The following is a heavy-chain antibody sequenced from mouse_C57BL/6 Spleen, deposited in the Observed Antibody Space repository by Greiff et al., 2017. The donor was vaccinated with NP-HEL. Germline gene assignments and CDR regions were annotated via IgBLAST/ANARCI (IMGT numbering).Heavy chain of an antibody. Sequence: QVQLQQSGAELVRPGTSVKVSCKASGYAFTNYLIEWVKQRPGQGLEWIGVINPGSGGTNYNEKFKGKATLTADKSSSTAYMQLSSLTSEDSAVYFCARYHYYGSSFYFDYWGQGTTLTVSS. CDR3: ARYHYYGSSFYFDY. CDR1: GYAFTNYL. D-gene: IGHD1-1*01. J-gene: IGHJ2*01. CDR2: INPGSGGT. V-gene: IGHV1-54*01.